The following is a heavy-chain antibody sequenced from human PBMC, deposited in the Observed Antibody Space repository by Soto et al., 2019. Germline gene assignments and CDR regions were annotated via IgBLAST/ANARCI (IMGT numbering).Heavy chain of an antibody. CDR2: LYYSGST. CDR1: GDSISSGGYY. J-gene: IGHJ4*02. V-gene: IGHV4-31*01. D-gene: IGHD4-17*01. Sequence: QVQLQESGPGLVQPSQTLSLACTVSGDSISSGGYYWSWIRQHPGKGLEWIGYLYYSGSTFYNPSLRSKVTTSVDTSKHPFSLKLSSVSGADTAVYFVAIGVSVTLFDFWGQGTLVTVSS. CDR3: AIGVSVTLFDF.